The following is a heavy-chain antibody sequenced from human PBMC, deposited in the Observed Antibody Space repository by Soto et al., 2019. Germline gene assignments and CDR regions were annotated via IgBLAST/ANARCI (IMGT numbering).Heavy chain of an antibody. CDR1: GFTFSSYG. CDR2: ISYDGSNK. CDR3: ARMAVAVTFDS. J-gene: IGHJ3*02. Sequence: GGSLRLSCAASGFTFSSYGMHWVRQAPGKGLEWVAVISYDGSNKYYADSVKGRFTISRDNSKNTLYLQMNSLRSDDTAVYYCARMAVAVTFDSWGQGTMVTVSS. V-gene: IGHV3-30*03. D-gene: IGHD6-19*01.